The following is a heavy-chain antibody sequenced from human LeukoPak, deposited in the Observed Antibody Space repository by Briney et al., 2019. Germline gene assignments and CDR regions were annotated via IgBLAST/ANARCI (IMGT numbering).Heavy chain of an antibody. Sequence: SVKVSCKASGGTFSSYAISWVRQAPGQGLEWMGGIIPIFGTANYAQKFQGRVAITTDESTSTAYMELSSLRSEDTAVYYCARDWGDYGPGYFQHWGQGTLVTVSS. CDR2: IIPIFGTA. CDR1: GGTFSSYA. J-gene: IGHJ1*01. D-gene: IGHD4-17*01. CDR3: ARDWGDYGPGYFQH. V-gene: IGHV1-69*05.